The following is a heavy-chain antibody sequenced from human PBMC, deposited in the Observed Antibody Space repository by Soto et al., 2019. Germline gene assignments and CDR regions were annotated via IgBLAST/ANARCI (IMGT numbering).Heavy chain of an antibody. D-gene: IGHD3-10*01. CDR3: AGGGVRGVITRTRDYYGMDV. CDR2: IYPGDSDT. J-gene: IGHJ6*02. Sequence: LGESLKISCKGSGYSFTSYWIGWVRQMPGKGLECMGIIYPGDSDTRYSPSFQGQVTISADKSISTAYLQWSSLKASDTAMYYCAGGGVRGVITRTRDYYGMDVWGQGTTVTVS. CDR1: GYSFTSYW. V-gene: IGHV5-51*01.